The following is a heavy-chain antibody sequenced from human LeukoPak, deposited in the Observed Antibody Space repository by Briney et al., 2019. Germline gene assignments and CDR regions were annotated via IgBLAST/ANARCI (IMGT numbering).Heavy chain of an antibody. V-gene: IGHV5-51*01. Sequence: GESLKISCKGSGYSFTSYWIGWVRQMPGKGLWWMGIIYPGDSDTRYSPSFPGQVTISADKSISTDYLQWSSLKASDTAMYYCARLNSSGYYRDLDYWGQGTLVTVSS. CDR3: ARLNSSGYYRDLDY. D-gene: IGHD3-22*01. J-gene: IGHJ4*02. CDR2: IYPGDSDT. CDR1: GYSFTSYW.